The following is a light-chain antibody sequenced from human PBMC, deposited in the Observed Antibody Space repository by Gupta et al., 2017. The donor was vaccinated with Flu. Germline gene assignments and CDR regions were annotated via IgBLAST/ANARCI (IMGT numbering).Light chain of an antibody. J-gene: IGKJ1*01. Sequence: IVLTQSPGTLSLSPGETATLSCRASQSVNSNYLAWYQQKPGQAPRLLIYGASNRATGIPARFSAGRTAGKVFIPTTSRLEDEVAALYSHQHNDWPSRTFGEGTKVEIK. CDR3: QHNDWPSRT. CDR1: QSVNSNY. V-gene: IGKV3-20*01. CDR2: GAS.